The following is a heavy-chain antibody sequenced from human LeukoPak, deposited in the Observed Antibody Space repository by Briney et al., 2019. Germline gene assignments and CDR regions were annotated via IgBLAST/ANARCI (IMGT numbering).Heavy chain of an antibody. J-gene: IGHJ4*02. CDR3: ARGPGGSYSSEFDY. D-gene: IGHD1-26*01. CDR1: GGTFSSYA. V-gene: IGHV1-69*05. CDR2: IIPIFGTA. Sequence: SVKVSCKASGGTFSSYAISWVRQAPGQGLEWMGGIIPIFGTANYAQKFQGRVTITTDEATSTAYMELSSLRSEDTAVYYCARGPGGSYSSEFDYWGQGTLVTVSS.